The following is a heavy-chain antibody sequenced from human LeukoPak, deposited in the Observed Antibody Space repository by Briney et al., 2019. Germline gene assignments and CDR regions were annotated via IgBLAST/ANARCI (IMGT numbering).Heavy chain of an antibody. CDR1: GFTFSSYN. CDR2: ISSSGSTI. CDR3: ATDGESLFDY. Sequence: PGGSLRLSCAASGFTFSSYNMNWVRQAPGKGLEWVSYISSSGSTIYYADSVKGRFTISRDSAKNSLYLQMNSLRAEDTAVYYCATDGESLFDYWGQGTLVTVSS. J-gene: IGHJ4*02. V-gene: IGHV3-48*01. D-gene: IGHD3-10*01.